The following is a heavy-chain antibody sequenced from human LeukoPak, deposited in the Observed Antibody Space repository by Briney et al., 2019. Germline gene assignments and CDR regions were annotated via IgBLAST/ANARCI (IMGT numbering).Heavy chain of an antibody. CDR1: GDSISTTRYH. V-gene: IGHV4-39*01. CDR2: IFYTGST. J-gene: IGHJ5*02. Sequence: SETLSLTCAVSGDSISTTRYHWGWIRQPPGKGLEWMASIFYTGSTYYNSSLKSRVTISVDTSKNQFSLKLTSVTAADTAVCYCARHLMSVIDPWGQGTLVTVSS. CDR3: ARHLMSVIDP. D-gene: IGHD2-8*01.